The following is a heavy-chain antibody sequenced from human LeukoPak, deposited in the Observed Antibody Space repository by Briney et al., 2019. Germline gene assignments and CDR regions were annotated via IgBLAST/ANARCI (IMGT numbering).Heavy chain of an antibody. CDR2: INPNSGGT. J-gene: IGHJ4*02. D-gene: IGHD5-24*01. CDR3: ARDGQDGYNSLGYFDY. CDR1: GYTFTGYY. V-gene: IGHV1-2*04. Sequence: GASVKVSCKASGYTFTGYYMHWVRQAPGQGLEWMGWINPNSGGTNYAQKFQGWVTMTRDTSISTAYMELSRLRSDDTAVYYCARDGQDGYNSLGYFDYWGQGTLVTVSS.